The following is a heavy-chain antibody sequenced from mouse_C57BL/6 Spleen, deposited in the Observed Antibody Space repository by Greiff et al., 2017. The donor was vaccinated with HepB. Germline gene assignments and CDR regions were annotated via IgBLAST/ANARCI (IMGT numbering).Heavy chain of an antibody. CDR2: IDPENGDT. D-gene: IGHD1-1*01. CDR3: TTTTVDWYFDV. Sequence: VQLKQSGAELVRPGASVKLSCTASGFNIKDDYMHWVKQRPEQGLEWIGWIDPENGDTEYASKFQGKATITADTSSNTAYLQLSSLTSEDTAVYYCTTTTVDWYFDVWGTGTTVTVSS. J-gene: IGHJ1*03. V-gene: IGHV14-4*01. CDR1: GFNIKDDY.